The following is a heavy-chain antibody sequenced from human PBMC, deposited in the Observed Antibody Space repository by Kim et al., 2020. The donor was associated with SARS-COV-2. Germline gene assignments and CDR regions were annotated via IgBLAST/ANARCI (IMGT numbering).Heavy chain of an antibody. Sequence: YSPSFQGQVTISADKSISTAYLQWSSLKASDTAMYYCARSIDSSGYYVHYWGQGTLVTVSS. CDR3: ARSIDSSGYYVHY. V-gene: IGHV5-51*01. J-gene: IGHJ4*02. D-gene: IGHD3-22*01.